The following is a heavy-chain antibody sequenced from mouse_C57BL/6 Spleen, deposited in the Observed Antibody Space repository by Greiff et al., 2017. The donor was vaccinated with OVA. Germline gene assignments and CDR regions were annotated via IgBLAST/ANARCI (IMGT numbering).Heavy chain of an antibody. V-gene: IGHV3-8*01. Sequence: EVKLVESGPGLAKPSQTLSLTCSVTGYSITSDYWNWIRKFPGNKLEYMGYISYSGSTYYNPSLKSRISITRDTSKNQYYLQLNSVTTEDTATYYCARYPGYGSSYWYFDVWGTGTTVTVSS. CDR1: GYSITSDY. CDR2: ISYSGST. CDR3: ARYPGYGSSYWYFDV. D-gene: IGHD1-1*01. J-gene: IGHJ1*03.